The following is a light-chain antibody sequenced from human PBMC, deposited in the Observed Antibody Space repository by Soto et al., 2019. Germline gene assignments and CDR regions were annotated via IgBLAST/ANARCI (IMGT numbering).Light chain of an antibody. V-gene: IGKV3-20*01. CDR1: QSVSSSY. CDR3: QQYGSSSCT. J-gene: IGKJ1*01. CDR2: GAS. Sequence: ESVLTQSPGTLSLSPGEKATLSCRASQSVSSSYLAWYQQKPGQAPRLLIYGASSRATGIPDRFSGSGSGTDFTLTISRLEPEDFAVYYCQQYGSSSCTFGQGTKVEIK.